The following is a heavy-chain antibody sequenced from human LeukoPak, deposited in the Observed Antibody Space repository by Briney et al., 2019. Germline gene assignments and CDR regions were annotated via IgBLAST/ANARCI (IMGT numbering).Heavy chain of an antibody. CDR2: IYPSGST. Sequence: SETLSLTCAVSGAYNSSGNWWTWVRQPPGKGLEWIGEIYPSGSTNYNPSLKSRVTISEDTSKNQFSLKLSSVTAADTAVYYCARSYYDSGGGPRRRLDYWGQGTLVTVSS. V-gene: IGHV4-4*02. CDR3: ARSYYDSGGGPRRRLDY. CDR1: GAYNSSGNW. J-gene: IGHJ4*02. D-gene: IGHD3-22*01.